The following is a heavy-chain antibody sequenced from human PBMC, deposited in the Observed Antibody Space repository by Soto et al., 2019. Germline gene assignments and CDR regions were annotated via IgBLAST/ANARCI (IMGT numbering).Heavy chain of an antibody. V-gene: IGHV4-30-4*01. CDR1: GGSISSGDYY. Sequence: SETLSLTCTVSGGSISSGDYYWSWIRQPPGKGLEWIGYIYYSGSTYYNPSLKSRVTISVDTSKNQFSLKLSSVTAADTAVYYCARGPSLVRGVVDGWFDPWGQGTLVTVSS. CDR2: IYYSGST. J-gene: IGHJ5*02. D-gene: IGHD3-10*01. CDR3: ARGPSLVRGVVDGWFDP.